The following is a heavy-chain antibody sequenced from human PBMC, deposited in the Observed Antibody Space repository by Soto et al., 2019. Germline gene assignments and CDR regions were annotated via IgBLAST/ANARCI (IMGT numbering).Heavy chain of an antibody. CDR2: IVVGRGNT. D-gene: IGHD1-26*01. Sequence: SVKVSCKASGFTFTSSAVQWVRQARGQRLEWIGWIVVGRGNTNYAQKFQERVTITRDMSTSTAYMELSSLRSEDTAVYYCAAFLPEDSGSYYNFDYWGHGTLATVSS. CDR3: AAFLPEDSGSYYNFDY. J-gene: IGHJ4*01. CDR1: GFTFTSSA. V-gene: IGHV1-58*01.